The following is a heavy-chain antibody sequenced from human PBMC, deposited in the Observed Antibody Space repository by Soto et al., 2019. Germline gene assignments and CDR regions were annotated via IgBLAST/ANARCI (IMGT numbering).Heavy chain of an antibody. CDR3: ATGQVLGSGWYGYFQH. D-gene: IGHD6-19*01. V-gene: IGHV1-18*01. CDR1: GFTFTHSG. CDR2: INAYNGNT. Sequence: ASVKVSCKASGFTFTHSGMQWVRQARGQRLEWIGWINAYNGNTNYAPKLQDRVTMTRDTSTSTAYMELRSLRSDDTAVYYCATGQVLGSGWYGYFQHWGQGTLVTVSS. J-gene: IGHJ1*01.